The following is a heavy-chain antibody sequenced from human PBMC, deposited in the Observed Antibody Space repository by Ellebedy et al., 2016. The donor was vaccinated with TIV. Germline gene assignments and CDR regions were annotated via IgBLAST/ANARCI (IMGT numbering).Heavy chain of an antibody. CDR2: ISWDGIKT. V-gene: IGHV3-43*01. J-gene: IGHJ4*02. CDR3: VTSMASMSYFREYYFAN. Sequence: GESLKISXEASGFDFDDNTMHWVRQRPGKGLEWVSLISWDGIKTYYGDSVRGRFTISRDNKKDSLFLQMNNVTSEDTAFYYCVTSMASMSYFREYYFANWGRGTLVTVSP. D-gene: IGHD5-24*01. CDR1: GFDFDDNT.